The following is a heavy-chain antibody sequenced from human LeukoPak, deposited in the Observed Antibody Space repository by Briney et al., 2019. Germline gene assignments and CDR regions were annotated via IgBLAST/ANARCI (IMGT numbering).Heavy chain of an antibody. D-gene: IGHD6-13*01. Sequence: SETLSLTCTVSGGSIGGFYWSWIRQPPGEGLEWIGSIYYSGSTYYNPSLKSRVTISVDTSKNQFSLKLSSVTAADTAVYYCASSISSSWARGFDPWGQGTLVTVSS. V-gene: IGHV4-59*05. CDR1: GGSIGGFY. J-gene: IGHJ5*02. CDR2: IYYSGST. CDR3: ASSISSSWARGFDP.